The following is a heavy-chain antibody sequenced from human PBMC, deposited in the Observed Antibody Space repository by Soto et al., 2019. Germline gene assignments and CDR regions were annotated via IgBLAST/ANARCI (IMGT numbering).Heavy chain of an antibody. V-gene: IGHV3-33*01. CDR1: GFTFSSYG. CDR2: IWYDGSNK. Sequence: GGSLRLSCASSGFTFSSYGMHWVRQAPGKGLEWVTVIWYDGSNKYYADSVKGRFTISRDNSKNTLYLQMNSLRAEDTAVYYCAHSSEYYYYYYGMDVWGQGTTVTVSS. CDR3: AHSSEYYYYYYGMDV. D-gene: IGHD6-25*01. J-gene: IGHJ6*02.